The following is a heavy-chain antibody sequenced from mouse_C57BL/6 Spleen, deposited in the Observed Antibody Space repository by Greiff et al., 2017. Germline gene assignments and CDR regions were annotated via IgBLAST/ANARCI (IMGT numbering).Heavy chain of an antibody. Sequence: VKLVESGPGLVQPSQSLSITCTVSGFSLTSYGVHWVRQSPGKGLEWLGVIWSGGSTDYNAAFISRLSISKDNSKSQVFFKMNSLQADDTAIYYCARNSDYDYAMDYWGQGTSVTVSS. V-gene: IGHV2-2*01. D-gene: IGHD2-4*01. J-gene: IGHJ4*01. CDR3: ARNSDYDYAMDY. CDR1: GFSLTSYG. CDR2: IWSGGST.